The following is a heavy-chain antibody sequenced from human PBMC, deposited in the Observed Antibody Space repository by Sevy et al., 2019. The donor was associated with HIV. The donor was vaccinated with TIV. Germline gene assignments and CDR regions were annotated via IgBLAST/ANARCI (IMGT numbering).Heavy chain of an antibody. CDR2: INTSGST. CDR1: GDSFSSYF. J-gene: IGHJ4*02. V-gene: IGHV4-4*07. Sequence: SETLSLTCTVSGDSFSSYFWAWIRQPAGKGLEWIGRINTSGSTNYNPSLKSRVTMSVDTSKGQFSLKVTSLTAADTAIDFCARSNWVTATNGFSKSYYFDYWGQGSLVTVSS. CDR3: ARSNWVTATNGFSKSYYFDY. D-gene: IGHD7-27*01.